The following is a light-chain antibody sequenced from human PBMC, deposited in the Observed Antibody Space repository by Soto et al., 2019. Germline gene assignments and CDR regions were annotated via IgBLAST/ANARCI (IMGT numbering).Light chain of an antibody. CDR1: QSVSSN. CDR2: GAS. Sequence: EIVMTQSPATLSVSPEEGATLSCRASQSVSSNLAWYQQKPGQAPRLLIYGASTRATGIPARFSGSGSGTEVTLTISSLHSEDFAFYYCQQYDNWACTFGQGTKLEIK. J-gene: IGKJ2*02. V-gene: IGKV3-15*01. CDR3: QQYDNWACT.